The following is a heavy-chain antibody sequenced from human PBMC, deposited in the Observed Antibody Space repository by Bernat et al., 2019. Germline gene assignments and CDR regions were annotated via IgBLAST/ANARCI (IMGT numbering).Heavy chain of an antibody. J-gene: IGHJ6*02. Sequence: VQLVESGGGVVQPGRSLRLSCAASGFTFSSYGMHWVRQAPGKGLEWVAVIWYDGSNKYYADSVKGRFTISRDNSKNTLYLQMNSLRAEDTAVYYCARDSGIAVAGTNYYYYYGMDVWGQGTTVTVSS. CDR1: GFTFSSYG. CDR3: ARDSGIAVAGTNYYYYYGMDV. CDR2: IWYDGSNK. V-gene: IGHV3-33*01. D-gene: IGHD6-19*01.